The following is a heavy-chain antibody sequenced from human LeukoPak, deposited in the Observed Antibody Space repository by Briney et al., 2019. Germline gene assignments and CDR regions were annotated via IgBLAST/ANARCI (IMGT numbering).Heavy chain of an antibody. CDR1: GFTFSDYY. J-gene: IGHJ5*02. Sequence: PGGSLRLSCAASGFTFSDYYMSWIRQAPGEGLEWVSYISSSSSYTNYADSVKGRFTISRDNAKNSLYLQMNSLRAEDTAVYYCARDNEQWLRFAYNWFDPWGQGTLVTVSS. CDR2: ISSSSSYT. CDR3: ARDNEQWLRFAYNWFDP. V-gene: IGHV3-11*06. D-gene: IGHD6-19*01.